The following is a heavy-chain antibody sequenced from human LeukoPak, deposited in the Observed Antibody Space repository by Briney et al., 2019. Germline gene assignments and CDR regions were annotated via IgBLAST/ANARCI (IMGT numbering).Heavy chain of an antibody. Sequence: ASVKVSCKASGYTFTSYDISWVRQAPGQGLEWMGWISAYNGNTNYAQKLQGRVTMATDTSTSTAYMELRSLRSDDTAVYYCARGDIAAAGTSTPADYWGQGTLVTVSS. J-gene: IGHJ4*02. CDR2: ISAYNGNT. CDR1: GYTFTSYD. D-gene: IGHD6-13*01. V-gene: IGHV1-18*04. CDR3: ARGDIAAAGTSTPADY.